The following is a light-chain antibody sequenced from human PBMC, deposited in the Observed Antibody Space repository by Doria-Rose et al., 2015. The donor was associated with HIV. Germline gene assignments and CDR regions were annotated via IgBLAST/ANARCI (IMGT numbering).Light chain of an antibody. CDR3: QQYGTSRGX. CDR2: DAS. Sequence: TQSPGTLSLSPGERATLSCRASQRVKSSYLAWYQQKPGQSPRLLIYDASTRATGIPDRFSGSGSGTDFTLTISRLEPEDVAVCYCQQYGTSRGXFGQGTRLEIK. J-gene: IGKJ5*01. CDR1: QRVKSSY. V-gene: IGKV3-20*01.